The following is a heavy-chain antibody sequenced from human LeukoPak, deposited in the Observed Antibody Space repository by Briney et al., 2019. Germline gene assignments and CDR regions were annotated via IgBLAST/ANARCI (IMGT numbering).Heavy chain of an antibody. Sequence: PGGSLRLSCAASGFTFDDYAMHWVRQAPGKGLEWVSGISWNSGSMGYADSVKGRFTISRDNAKNSLYLQMNSLRAEDTALYYCAKDKSGMTPFDAFDIWGQGTMVTVSS. V-gene: IGHV3-9*01. J-gene: IGHJ3*02. CDR3: AKDKSGMTPFDAFDI. CDR1: GFTFDDYA. D-gene: IGHD1-1*01. CDR2: ISWNSGSM.